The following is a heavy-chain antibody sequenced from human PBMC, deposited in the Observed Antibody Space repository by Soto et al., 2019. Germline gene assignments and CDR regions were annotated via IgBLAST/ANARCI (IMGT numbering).Heavy chain of an antibody. D-gene: IGHD1-26*01. V-gene: IGHV3-23*01. J-gene: IGHJ6*02. CDR3: AKDQDGSYYYGMDV. Sequence: GGSLRLSCAASGFTFSSYAMSWVRQAPGKGLEWVSAISGSGGSTYYADSVKGRFTISRDNSKNTLYLQMNSLRAEDTAVYYCAKDQDGSYYYGMDVWGQGTTVTVSS. CDR2: ISGSGGST. CDR1: GFTFSSYA.